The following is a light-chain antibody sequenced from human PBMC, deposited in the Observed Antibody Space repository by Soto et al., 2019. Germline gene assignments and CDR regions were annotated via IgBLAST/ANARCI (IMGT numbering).Light chain of an antibody. CDR3: HQLETYPLT. CDR2: DVF. Sequence: AIQVTQSPSSLSASVGDTVTITCRASQGTSNSFAWYQQKPGKVPRLLIYDVFSLQSGVPSRFSGSGSGTEFTLTISRLQPEDFATYYCHQLETYPLTFGQGTRLEVK. V-gene: IGKV1-13*02. J-gene: IGKJ5*01. CDR1: QGTSNS.